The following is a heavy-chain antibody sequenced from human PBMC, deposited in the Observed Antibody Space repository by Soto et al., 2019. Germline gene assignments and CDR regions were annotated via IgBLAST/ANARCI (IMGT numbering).Heavy chain of an antibody. CDR2: INPNSGVT. Sequence: QVQLVQSGAEVRKPGASVTVSCRSSGDSFNDYYIHWVRQAPGQGLEWMGWINPNSGVTKYAQKFQGWVSMTRDTSSRTVYMQLSRLRSDDTAVYYCARESGGATATLDYYYFYMDGWGTGTTVTVSS. CDR3: ARESGGATATLDYYYFYMDG. CDR1: GDSFNDYY. J-gene: IGHJ6*03. V-gene: IGHV1-2*04. D-gene: IGHD5-12*01.